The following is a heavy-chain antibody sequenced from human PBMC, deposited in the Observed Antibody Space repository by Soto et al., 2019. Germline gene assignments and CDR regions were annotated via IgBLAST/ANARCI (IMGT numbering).Heavy chain of an antibody. D-gene: IGHD3-10*01. V-gene: IGHV3-33*01. Sequence: PGRSLRLSCAASGFSFSSYGMHWVRQAPGKGLEWVAVIWYDGSNKYYADSVKGRFTISRDNSKNTLYLKMNSLRAEDTAVYYCARDAATMVRGAKWPRFYPWGQGTLVTVSS. CDR2: IWYDGSNK. J-gene: IGHJ5*02. CDR3: ARDAATMVRGAKWPRFYP. CDR1: GFSFSSYG.